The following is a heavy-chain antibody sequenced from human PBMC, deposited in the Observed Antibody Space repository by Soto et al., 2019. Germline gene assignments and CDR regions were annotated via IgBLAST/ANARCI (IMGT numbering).Heavy chain of an antibody. D-gene: IGHD6-19*01. Sequence: EVQLVESGGGLVQPGRSLRLSCAASGFTFDDYAMHWVRQAPGKGLEWVSGISWNSGSIGYADSVKGRFTISRDNXKXXLYLQMNSLRAEDTALYYCAKGTRDYSSGWYDFDYWGQGTLVTVSS. CDR1: GFTFDDYA. V-gene: IGHV3-9*01. J-gene: IGHJ4*02. CDR3: AKGTRDYSSGWYDFDY. CDR2: ISWNSGSI.